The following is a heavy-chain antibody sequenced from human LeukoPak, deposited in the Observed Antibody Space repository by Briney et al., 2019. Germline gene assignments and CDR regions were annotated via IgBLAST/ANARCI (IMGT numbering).Heavy chain of an antibody. Sequence: GGSLRLSCAASGFTFSSYAMSWVRQVPGKGLEWVSAISGSGVSPHYADSVKGRFTTSRDNSKNSLYLQMNSLRAEDTAVYYCAKDLQWLVEIFESWGQGTLVTVSS. CDR3: AKDLQWLVEIFES. V-gene: IGHV3-23*01. D-gene: IGHD6-19*01. CDR2: ISGSGVSP. CDR1: GFTFSSYA. J-gene: IGHJ4*02.